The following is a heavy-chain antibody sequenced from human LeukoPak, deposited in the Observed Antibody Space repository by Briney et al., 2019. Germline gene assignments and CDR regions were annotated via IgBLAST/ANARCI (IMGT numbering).Heavy chain of an antibody. J-gene: IGHJ5*02. CDR3: ARGSRGFDP. CDR2: INNDGRST. CDR1: VFTFSSYW. V-gene: IGHV3-74*01. Sequence: PGGSLRLSCAASVFTFSSYWLHWVSHAPGKGLVWVSRINNDGRSTTYADSVQGRFTISRDNAKNTLYLQMNSLGAEDTAVYCCARGSRGFDPWGQGTLVTVSS.